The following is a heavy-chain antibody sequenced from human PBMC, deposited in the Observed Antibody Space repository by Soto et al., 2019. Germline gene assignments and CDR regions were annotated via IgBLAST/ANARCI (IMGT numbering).Heavy chain of an antibody. CDR3: ARYNTGHSDY. J-gene: IGHJ4*02. D-gene: IGHD1-20*01. Sequence: GGSLRLSCAASGFTFSSYGMHWVRQAPGKGLEWVAVIWYHGNSMYYADSVKGRFTISRDNSKNTLYLQMNNLRAGDTAVYYCARYNTGHSDYWGQGTLVTVSS. CDR2: IWYHGNSM. CDR1: GFTFSSYG. V-gene: IGHV3-33*08.